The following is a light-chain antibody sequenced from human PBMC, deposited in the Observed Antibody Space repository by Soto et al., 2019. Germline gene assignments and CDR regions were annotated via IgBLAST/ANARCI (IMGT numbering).Light chain of an antibody. CDR1: SSDVGSYNL. CDR3: CSYAGSSTYVV. J-gene: IGLJ2*01. CDR2: EGS. Sequence: QSALTQPASVSGSPGQSITISCTGTSSDVGSYNLVSWYQQHPGKAPKLMIYEGSKRPSGVSNRFSGSKSGNTASLTIAGLQAEDVADDYCCSYAGSSTYVVFGGGTKLTVL. V-gene: IGLV2-23*01.